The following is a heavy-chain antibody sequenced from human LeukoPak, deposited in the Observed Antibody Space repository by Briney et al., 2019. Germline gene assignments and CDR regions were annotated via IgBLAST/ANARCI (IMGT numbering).Heavy chain of an antibody. V-gene: IGHV3-20*04. D-gene: IGHD2-2*02. Sequence: GGSLRLSCAASGFTSDDYGMSWVRQAPGKGLEWVSGINWNGGSTGYADSVKGRFTISRDNAKNSLYLQMNSLRAEDTALYYCARSPRGIVVVPAAIPNYFDYWGQGTLVTVSS. J-gene: IGHJ4*02. CDR2: INWNGGST. CDR3: ARSPRGIVVVPAAIPNYFDY. CDR1: GFTSDDYG.